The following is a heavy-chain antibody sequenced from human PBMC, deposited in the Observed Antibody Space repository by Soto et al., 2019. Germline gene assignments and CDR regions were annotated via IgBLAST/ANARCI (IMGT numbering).Heavy chain of an antibody. CDR3: ASLDPPYSSGWYPLDY. D-gene: IGHD6-19*01. CDR2: INPNSGGT. V-gene: IGHV1-2*02. CDR1: GYTFTGYY. Sequence: ASVKVSCKASGYTFTGYYMHWVRQAPGQGLEWMGWINPNSGGTNYAQKFQGRVTMTRDTSISTAYMELSRLRSDDTAVYYCASLDPPYSSGWYPLDYWGQGTLVTVSS. J-gene: IGHJ4*02.